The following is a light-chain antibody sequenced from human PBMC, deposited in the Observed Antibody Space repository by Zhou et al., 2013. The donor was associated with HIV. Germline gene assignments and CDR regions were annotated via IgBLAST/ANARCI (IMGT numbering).Light chain of an antibody. J-gene: IGKJ2*01. Sequence: ERVMTQSPATLSVSPGERATLSCRASQSVSSNLAWYQQKAGQAPRLLIYGASSRATGIPDRFSGSGSGTDFTLTITRLEPEDFAVYYCQQYGTSGNTFGQGTKGGD. CDR3: QQYGTSGNT. CDR2: GAS. CDR1: QSVSSN. V-gene: IGKV3-20*01.